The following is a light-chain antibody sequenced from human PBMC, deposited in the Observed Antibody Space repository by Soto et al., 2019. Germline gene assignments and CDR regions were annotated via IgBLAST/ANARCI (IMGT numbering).Light chain of an antibody. CDR2: EGS. CDR3: CSYAGSRTYV. CDR1: SNDVGGYKV. V-gene: IGLV2-23*01. J-gene: IGLJ1*01. Sequence: QSALTQPASVSGSPGQSITISCTGTSNDVGGYKVVSWYQQYPGKAPKLMIYEGSRRPSGFSIRFSGSKSGNTASLTISGLQAEDEADYYCCSYAGSRTYVFGTGTKLTVL.